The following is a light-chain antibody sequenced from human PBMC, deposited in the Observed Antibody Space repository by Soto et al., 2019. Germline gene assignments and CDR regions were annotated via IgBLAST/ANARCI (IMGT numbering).Light chain of an antibody. J-gene: IGKJ5*01. CDR3: QQSYSTPIT. CDR2: KAS. CDR1: QSISSW. Sequence: DIQMTQSPSNLSASVGDRVTITCRASQSISSWLAWYQQKPGKAPKLLIYKASTLKSGVPSRFSGSGSGTDFTLTINSLQPEDFATYSCQQSYSTPITFGQGTRLEIK. V-gene: IGKV1-5*03.